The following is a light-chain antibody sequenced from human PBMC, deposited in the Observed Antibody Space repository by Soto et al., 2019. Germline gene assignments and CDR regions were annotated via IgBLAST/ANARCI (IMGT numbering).Light chain of an antibody. Sequence: DIEMSQSPSRLSASVGDRVTITCRASQSLNRWLAWYQQEPGKAPKLLIYDASSLESGVPSRFSGSGSGTEFTLTISSLQPEDVATYYCQQLNSYLITLGQGTRLEIK. CDR3: QQLNSYLIT. CDR1: QSLNRW. CDR2: DAS. V-gene: IGKV1-5*01. J-gene: IGKJ5*01.